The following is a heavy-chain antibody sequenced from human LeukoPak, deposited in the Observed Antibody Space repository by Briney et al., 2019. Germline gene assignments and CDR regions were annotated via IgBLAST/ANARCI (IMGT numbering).Heavy chain of an antibody. CDR1: GYTFTSYY. CDR2: INPSGGST. J-gene: IGHJ3*02. Sequence: GASVKVSCKASGYTFTSYYMHWVRQAPGQGLEWMGIINPSGGSTSYAQKFQGRVTMTRDTSTSTVYMELSSLRSEDTAVYYCARGYSYGFWSDDAFDIWGQRTMVTVSS. V-gene: IGHV1-46*01. CDR3: ARGYSYGFWSDDAFDI. D-gene: IGHD5-18*01.